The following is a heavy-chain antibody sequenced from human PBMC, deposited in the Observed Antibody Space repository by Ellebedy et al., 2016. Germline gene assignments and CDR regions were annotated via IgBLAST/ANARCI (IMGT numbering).Heavy chain of an antibody. J-gene: IGHJ4*02. V-gene: IGHV3-30*03. Sequence: GESLKISCAASGFTFITYGMHWVRQLPGKGLEWVAVISDDGTNKFYADSVKGRFTISRDNSKNTLYLQMNSLRVEDTAVYYCARARGIFDGSVYYVDWGQGTLVTVSS. CDR3: ARARGIFDGSVYYVD. CDR1: GFTFITYG. D-gene: IGHD3-22*01. CDR2: ISDDGTNK.